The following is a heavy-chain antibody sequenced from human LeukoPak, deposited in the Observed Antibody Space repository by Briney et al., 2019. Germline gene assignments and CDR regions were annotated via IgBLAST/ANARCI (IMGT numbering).Heavy chain of an antibody. V-gene: IGHV4-61*02. D-gene: IGHD3-3*01. Sequence: PSETLPLTCTVSGGSISSGSYYWSWIRQPAGKGLEWIGRIYTSGSTNYNPSLKSRVTISVDTSKNQFSLKLSSVTAADTAVYYCARGPYYDFWSGYYLGYYYYYMDVWGKGTTVTVSS. CDR3: ARGPYYDFWSGYYLGYYYYYMDV. CDR2: IYTSGST. J-gene: IGHJ6*03. CDR1: GGSISSGSYY.